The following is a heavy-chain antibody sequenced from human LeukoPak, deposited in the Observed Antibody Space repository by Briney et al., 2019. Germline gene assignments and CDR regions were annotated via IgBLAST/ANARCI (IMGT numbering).Heavy chain of an antibody. D-gene: IGHD6-6*01. Sequence: PSETLSLTCTVSGGSISSYYWSWIRQPPGKGREWIGYIYTSGSTNYNPSLKSRVTISVDTSKNQFSLKLSSVTAADTAVYYCARHARAARDPHFDYWGQGTLVTVSS. CDR1: GGSISSYY. V-gene: IGHV4-4*09. J-gene: IGHJ4*02. CDR3: ARHARAARDPHFDY. CDR2: IYTSGST.